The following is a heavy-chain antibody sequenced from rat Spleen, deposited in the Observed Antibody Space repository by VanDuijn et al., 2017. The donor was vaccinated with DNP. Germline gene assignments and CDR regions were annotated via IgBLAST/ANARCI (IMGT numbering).Heavy chain of an antibody. Sequence: EVQLVESGGGLVQPGRSLKLSCAASGFTFSDYYMAWVRQAPTKGLEWVAYISYDGGTTYHGDSVRGRFTISRDIATSTLYLQINGLRSEDMGTYYCAKGAGDYWGQGVRVTVSS. CDR3: AKGAGDY. J-gene: IGHJ2*01. D-gene: IGHD4-3*01. V-gene: IGHV5-20*01. CDR1: GFTFSDYY. CDR2: ISYDGGTT.